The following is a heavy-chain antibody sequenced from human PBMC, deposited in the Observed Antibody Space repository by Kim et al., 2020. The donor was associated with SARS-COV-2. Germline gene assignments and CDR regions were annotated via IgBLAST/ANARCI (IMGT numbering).Heavy chain of an antibody. J-gene: IGHJ3*02. CDR3: ARVGIAAQAFDI. D-gene: IGHD6-6*01. V-gene: IGHV3-7*01. Sequence: YVDSVNGRFNISRDNAKNSLYLQMNSLRAEDTAVYYCARVGIAAQAFDIWGQGTMVTVSS.